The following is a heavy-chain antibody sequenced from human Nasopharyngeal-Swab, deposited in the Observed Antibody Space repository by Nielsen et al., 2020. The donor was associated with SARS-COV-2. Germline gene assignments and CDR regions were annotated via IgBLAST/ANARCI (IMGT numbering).Heavy chain of an antibody. CDR3: ARARYWLAASGPFFDY. Sequence: GESLMISCAASGFTFRSYDMHWVRQGTGKGLEWVSAIGNAGDTYYPGSVKGRFTISRENAKNSLYLQMNSLRAEDTAVYYCARARYWLAASGPFFDYWGQGTLVTVSS. CDR1: GFTFRSYD. J-gene: IGHJ4*02. CDR2: IGNAGDT. V-gene: IGHV3-13*01. D-gene: IGHD6-13*01.